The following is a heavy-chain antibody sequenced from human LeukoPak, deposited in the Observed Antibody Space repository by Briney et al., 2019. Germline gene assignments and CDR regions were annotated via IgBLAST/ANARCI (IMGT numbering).Heavy chain of an antibody. CDR2: ISSSSSYI. D-gene: IGHD4-23*01. CDR3: ARRAYGGNDYYYYMDV. CDR1: GFTFSSYS. V-gene: IGHV3-21*01. J-gene: IGHJ6*03. Sequence: GGSLRLSCAASGFTFSSYSMNCVRQAPGKGLEWVSSISSSSSYIYYADSVKGRFTISRDDAKNSLYLQMNSLRAEDTAVYYCARRAYGGNDYYYYMDVWGKGTTVTVSS.